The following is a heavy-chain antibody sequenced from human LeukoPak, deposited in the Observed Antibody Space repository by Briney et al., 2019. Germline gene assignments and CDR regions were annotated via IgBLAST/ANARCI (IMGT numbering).Heavy chain of an antibody. V-gene: IGHV3-20*04. CDR1: GFTFDDYG. CDR2: INWNGGST. Sequence: PGGSLRLSCAASGFTFDDYGMSWVRQAPGKGLVWVSGINWNGGSTGYADSVKGRFTISRDNAKNSLYLQMNSLRAEDTALYYCASQYCSSTSCSPWGQGTLVTVSS. D-gene: IGHD2-2*01. J-gene: IGHJ1*01. CDR3: ASQYCSSTSCSP.